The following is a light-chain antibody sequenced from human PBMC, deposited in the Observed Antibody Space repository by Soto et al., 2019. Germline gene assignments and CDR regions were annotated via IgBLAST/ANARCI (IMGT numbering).Light chain of an antibody. CDR1: SSDVGGCNC. CDR3: SSYISGSTRV. V-gene: IGLV2-14*03. Sequence: QAVVTQPASVSGSPGQSITISCTGTSSDVGGCNCVSWYQQHPGKAPKLILYDVNNRPAGVSNRFSGSKSGNMASLTISGLQVEDEADYYCSSYISGSTRVFGGGTKLTVL. J-gene: IGLJ3*02. CDR2: DVN.